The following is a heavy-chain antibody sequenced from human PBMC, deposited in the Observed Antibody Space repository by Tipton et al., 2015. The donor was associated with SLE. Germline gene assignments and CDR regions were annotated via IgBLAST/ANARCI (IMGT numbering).Heavy chain of an antibody. CDR2: TYSGAGST. CDR1: GFTFSDFG. J-gene: IGHJ6*03. V-gene: IGHV3-23*03. CDR3: AGIEGDASYYFYYYLDV. Sequence: SLRLSCTASGFTFSDFGMSWVRQAPGKGLEWVSVTYSGAGSTYYADSVKGRFTISRDNAKNTLYLQMNSLTDDDAAVYFCAGIEGDASYYFYYYLDVWGKGTTVTVSS. D-gene: IGHD6-6*01.